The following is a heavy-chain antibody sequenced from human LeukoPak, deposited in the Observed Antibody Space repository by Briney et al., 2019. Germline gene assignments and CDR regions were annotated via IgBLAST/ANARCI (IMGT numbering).Heavy chain of an antibody. Sequence: SETLSLTCAVYGGSFSGYDWSWIRQPPGKGLEWIGEINHSGSTNYNPSLKSRVTISIDTSKNQFSLKLSSVTAADTAVYYCARSGGYCGSTTCHTTWFAPWGQGTLVTVSS. J-gene: IGHJ5*02. CDR1: GGSFSGYD. D-gene: IGHD2-2*01. CDR3: ARSGGYCGSTTCHTTWFAP. V-gene: IGHV4-34*01. CDR2: INHSGST.